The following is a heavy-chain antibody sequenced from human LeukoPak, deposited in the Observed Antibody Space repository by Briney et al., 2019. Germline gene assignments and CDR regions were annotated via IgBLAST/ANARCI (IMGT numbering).Heavy chain of an antibody. Sequence: ASVKVSCKASGGTFSSYAISWVRQAPGQGLEWMGRIIPILGIANYAQKFQGRVTITADKSTSTAYMELSSLRSEDTAVYYCARERHDYGGNSNLFPGHGMDVRGQGTTVTVSS. J-gene: IGHJ6*02. CDR2: IIPILGIA. V-gene: IGHV1-69*04. CDR1: GGTFSSYA. CDR3: ARERHDYGGNSNLFPGHGMDV. D-gene: IGHD4-23*01.